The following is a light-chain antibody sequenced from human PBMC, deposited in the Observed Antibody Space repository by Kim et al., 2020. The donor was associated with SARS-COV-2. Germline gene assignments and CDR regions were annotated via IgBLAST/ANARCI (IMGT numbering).Light chain of an antibody. CDR2: YDS. CDR3: QVWDSSSDVV. V-gene: IGLV3-21*04. CDR1: NIGSKS. J-gene: IGLJ2*01. Sequence: VAQGKTARITCGGNNIGSKSVHWYQQKPGQAPVLVIYYDSDRPSGIPERFSGSNSGNTATLTISRVEAGDEADYYCQVWDSSSDVVFGGGTKLTVL.